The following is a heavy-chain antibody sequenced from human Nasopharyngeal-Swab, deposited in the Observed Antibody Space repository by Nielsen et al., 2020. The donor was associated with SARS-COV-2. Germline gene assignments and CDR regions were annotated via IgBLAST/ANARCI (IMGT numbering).Heavy chain of an antibody. Sequence: GESLKISCAASAFTFSGYWMNWVRQALGKGLEWVASIKQDGSEKYYVDSVKGRFTISRDNAKNSLYLQMNSLRVEDTAVYYCARVPGGYDSSGYYFDQWGQGTLVTVSS. CDR1: AFTFSGYW. V-gene: IGHV3-7*01. D-gene: IGHD3-22*01. CDR2: IKQDGSEK. J-gene: IGHJ4*02. CDR3: ARVPGGYDSSGYYFDQ.